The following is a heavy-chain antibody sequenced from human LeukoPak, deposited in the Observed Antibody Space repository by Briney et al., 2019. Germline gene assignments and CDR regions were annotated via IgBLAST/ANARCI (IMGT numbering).Heavy chain of an antibody. CDR2: ISSSSSCI. D-gene: IGHD3-9*01. Sequence: GGSLRLSCAASGFTFSDYYMAWIRQATGRGPEWVSYISSSSSCIYHVDSVRGRFTISRDNAKNSLYLQMNSLRAEHTAIYFCVRDQVEPDSFTGYTFEAFDTWGQGTLVTVSS. CDR1: GFTFSDYY. V-gene: IGHV3-11*06. J-gene: IGHJ3*02. CDR3: VRDQVEPDSFTGYTFEAFDT.